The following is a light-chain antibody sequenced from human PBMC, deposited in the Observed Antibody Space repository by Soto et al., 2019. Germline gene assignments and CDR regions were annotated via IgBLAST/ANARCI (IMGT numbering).Light chain of an antibody. J-gene: IGKJ2*01. Sequence: DVQMTQSPSTLSASVGDSVTITCRASQTISSWLAWYQPKPGKAPKLLIYDASILESGVPSRFSGSGSGTEFSLSIHSLQPDDFASYYCQQYSSYSRLTFGQGTKLEIK. CDR1: QTISSW. V-gene: IGKV1-5*01. CDR2: DAS. CDR3: QQYSSYSRLT.